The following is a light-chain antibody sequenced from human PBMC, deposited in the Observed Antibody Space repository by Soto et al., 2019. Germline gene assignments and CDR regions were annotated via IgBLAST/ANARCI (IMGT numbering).Light chain of an antibody. V-gene: IGLV2-14*01. CDR3: CSYRSDNSWV. CDR2: EVV. CDR1: TSDDY. Sequence: QSALTQPASLSGSPGQSITISCTGTTSDDYVSWYQQPPGKAPKLLIYEVVNRPSEVSDRFSGSKSDNTASLTISGLQADDEAHYYCCSYRSDNSWVFGTGTQLTVL. J-gene: IGLJ6*01.